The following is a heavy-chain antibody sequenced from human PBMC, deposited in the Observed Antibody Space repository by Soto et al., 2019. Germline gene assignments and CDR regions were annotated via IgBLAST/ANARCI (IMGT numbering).Heavy chain of an antibody. CDR2: ISDDGSSK. D-gene: IGHD6-13*01. CDR3: AKDRSRSSWSAPDFDY. CDR1: GFTFSTYG. J-gene: IGHJ4*02. V-gene: IGHV3-30*18. Sequence: ESGGGVVQPGRSLRLSCAASGFTFSTYGMHWVRQAPGKGLEWVAVISDDGSSKYYVDSVKGRFTISRDNSKNTLYLQMNSLRAEDTAVYYCAKDRSRSSWSAPDFDYWGQGTLVTVSS.